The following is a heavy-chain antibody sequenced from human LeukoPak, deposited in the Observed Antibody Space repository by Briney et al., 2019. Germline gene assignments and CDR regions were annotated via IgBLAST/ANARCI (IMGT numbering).Heavy chain of an antibody. CDR3: AKFYDSSGYYLSYFDY. J-gene: IGHJ4*02. D-gene: IGHD3-22*01. CDR2: ISGSGGST. CDR1: GFTFSSYA. V-gene: IGHV3-23*01. Sequence: GSLRLSCAASGFTFSSYAMSWVRQAPGKGLEWVSAISGSGGSTYYADSVKGRFTISRDNFKNTLYLQMNSLRAEDTAVYYCAKFYDSSGYYLSYFDYWGQGTLVTVSS.